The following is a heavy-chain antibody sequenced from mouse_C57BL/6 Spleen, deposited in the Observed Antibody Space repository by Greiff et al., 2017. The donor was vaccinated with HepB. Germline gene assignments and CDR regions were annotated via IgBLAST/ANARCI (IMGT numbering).Heavy chain of an antibody. CDR2: IDPSDSYT. Sequence: QVQLQQPGAELVRPGTSVKLSCKASGYTFTSYWMHWVKQRPGQGLEWIGVIDPSDSYTNYNQKFKGKATLTVDTSSSTAYMQLSSLTSEDSAVYYCARDGYSPFDYWGKGTTLTVSS. V-gene: IGHV1-59*01. CDR1: GYTFTSYW. J-gene: IGHJ2*01. CDR3: ARDGYSPFDY. D-gene: IGHD2-3*01.